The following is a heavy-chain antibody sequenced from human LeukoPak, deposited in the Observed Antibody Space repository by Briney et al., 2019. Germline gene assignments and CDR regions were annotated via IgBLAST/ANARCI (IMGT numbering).Heavy chain of an antibody. D-gene: IGHD6-19*01. V-gene: IGHV1-2*02. CDR2: INPNSGGT. J-gene: IGHJ3*02. CDR1: GYTFTGYY. CDR3: AGAQGGVAVYAFDI. Sequence: ASVKVSCKASGYTFTGYYMHWVRQAPGQGLEWMGWINPNSGGTNYAQKFQGRVTMTRDTSISTAYMELSRLRSDDTAVYYCAGAQGGVAVYAFDIWGQGTMVTVSS.